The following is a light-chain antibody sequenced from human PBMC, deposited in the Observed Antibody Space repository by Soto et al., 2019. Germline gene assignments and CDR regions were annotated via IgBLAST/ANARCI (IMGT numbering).Light chain of an antibody. Sequence: DIQMTQSPSSLAASVGDRVTITCRASQGISNYVAWYQQKPGKAPILLIYAASTLQSGVPSRFSGSGSGTDFTLTISSLQPEDVAPYYCQKYDSGPPDFTFGPGTRVGIK. CDR3: QKYDSGPPDFT. V-gene: IGKV1-27*01. CDR1: QGISNY. CDR2: AAS. J-gene: IGKJ3*01.